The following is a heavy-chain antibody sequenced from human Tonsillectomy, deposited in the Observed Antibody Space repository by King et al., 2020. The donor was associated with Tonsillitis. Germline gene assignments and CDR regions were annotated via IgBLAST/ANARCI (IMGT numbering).Heavy chain of an antibody. D-gene: IGHD1-14*01. V-gene: IGHV3-66*01. CDR3: ARGPNRDT. J-gene: IGHJ5*02. Sequence: SLLLSFAVSGITVSCNYMNLFLQAPGKGLEWVSIIQSVGTTYYADSVKGRFTISRDNSKNTVFLQMNSLRGEDTAVYYCARGPNRDTWGQGTLVSVSS. CDR2: IQSVGTT. CDR1: GITVSCNY.